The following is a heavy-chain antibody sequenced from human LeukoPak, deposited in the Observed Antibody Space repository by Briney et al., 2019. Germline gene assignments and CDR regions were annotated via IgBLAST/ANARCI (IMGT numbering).Heavy chain of an antibody. CDR1: GYTFTSYG. J-gene: IGHJ5*02. CDR3: ARDIRFLEWLPNNWFDP. V-gene: IGHV1-18*01. CDR2: ISAYNGNT. D-gene: IGHD3-3*01. Sequence: ASVTVSCKASGYTFTSYGISWVRQAPGQGLEWMGWISAYNGNTNYAQKLQGRVTMTTDTSTSTAYMELRSLRSDDTAVYYCARDIRFLEWLPNNWFDPWGQGTLVTVSS.